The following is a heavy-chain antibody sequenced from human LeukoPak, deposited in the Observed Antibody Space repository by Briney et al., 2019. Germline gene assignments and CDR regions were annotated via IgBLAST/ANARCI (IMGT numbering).Heavy chain of an antibody. J-gene: IGHJ4*02. V-gene: IGHV1-69*04. Sequence: ASVKVSCKASGGTFSSYAISWVRQAPGQGLEWMGRIIPILGIANYAQKFQGRVTITADKSTSTAYMELSSLRSEDTAVYYYARVRDGYTFDYWGQGTLVTVSS. CDR3: ARVRDGYTFDY. CDR1: GGTFSSYA. CDR2: IIPILGIA. D-gene: IGHD5-24*01.